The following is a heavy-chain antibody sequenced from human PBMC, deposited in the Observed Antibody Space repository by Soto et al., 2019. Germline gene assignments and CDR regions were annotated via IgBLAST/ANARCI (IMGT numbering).Heavy chain of an antibody. CDR1: GDSVSSNTAS. V-gene: IGHV6-1*01. Sequence: SQTLSLTCALSGDSVSSNTASWNWIRQSPSRGLEWLGRTYFRSKWYNDYAVSVKSRITINPDTSKNQFSLQLNSVTPEDTAVYYCARDGGYCSSTSCSYYYYGMDVWGQGATVTVSS. CDR3: ARDGGYCSSTSCSYYYYGMDV. CDR2: TYFRSKWYN. D-gene: IGHD2-2*01. J-gene: IGHJ6*02.